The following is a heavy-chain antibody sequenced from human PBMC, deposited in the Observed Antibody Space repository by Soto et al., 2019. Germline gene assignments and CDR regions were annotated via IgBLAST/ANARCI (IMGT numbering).Heavy chain of an antibody. J-gene: IGHJ4*02. CDR1: GDTVYSSSYS. V-gene: IGHV4-39*07. CDR3: ARSTVTDFFDY. D-gene: IGHD4-17*01. CDR2: IYYSGST. Sequence: VCGDTVYSSSYSWALNSQPPGKGLEWIGSIYYSGSTYYNPSLKSRVTISVDRSKNQFSLKLSSVTAADTAVYYCARSTVTDFFDYWGQGTLVTVSS.